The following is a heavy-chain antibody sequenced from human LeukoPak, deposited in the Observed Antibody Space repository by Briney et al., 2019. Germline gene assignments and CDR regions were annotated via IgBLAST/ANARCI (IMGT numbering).Heavy chain of an antibody. Sequence: ASVKVSCKASGYTFTGYYMHWVRQAPGQGLEWMGWINPNSGDTHYAQKFQGRVTMTRDMSVTTAYMELSRLSSDDTAMYYCARDRPIDSWGQGTLVTVSS. V-gene: IGHV1-2*02. CDR1: GYTFTGYY. CDR2: INPNSGDT. CDR3: ARDRPIDS. J-gene: IGHJ4*02.